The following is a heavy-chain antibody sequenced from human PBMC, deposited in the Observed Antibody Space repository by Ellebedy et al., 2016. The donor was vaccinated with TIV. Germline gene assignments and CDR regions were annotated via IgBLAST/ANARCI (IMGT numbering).Heavy chain of an antibody. J-gene: IGHJ4*02. CDR3: ARFRIAVPGTFKKVKKNPFFDS. Sequence: GESLKISCAASGFTFSSYSMNWVRQAPGKGLEWVSSISSSSSYIYYADSVKGRFTISRDNAKNSLYLQMDSLRVEDTAVYYCARFRIAVPGTFKKVKKNPFFDSWGQGTLVSVSS. CDR1: GFTFSSYS. CDR2: ISSSSSYI. D-gene: IGHD2/OR15-2a*01. V-gene: IGHV3-21*01.